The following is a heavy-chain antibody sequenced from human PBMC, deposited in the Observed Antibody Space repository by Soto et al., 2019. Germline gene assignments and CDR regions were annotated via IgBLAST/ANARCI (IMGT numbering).Heavy chain of an antibody. CDR1: GFTFSSYA. D-gene: IGHD2-8*02. J-gene: IGHJ4*02. V-gene: IGHV3-23*01. Sequence: DVQLLESGGGLVQPEGSLRLSCAASGFTFSSYAMGWVRQGPGKGLEWVAVVSIGGSTHYADSVRGRFTISRDNSKNTLSLQMHSLTAEDTAVYFCVKRRGTGGHFDYWGQGALVTVSS. CDR3: VKRRGTGGHFDY. CDR2: VSIGGST.